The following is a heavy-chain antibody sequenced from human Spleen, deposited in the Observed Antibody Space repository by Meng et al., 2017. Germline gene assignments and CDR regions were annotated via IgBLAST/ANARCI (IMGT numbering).Heavy chain of an antibody. Sequence: ASVKVSCKASGYTFSDYYLHCVRQAPGQGLEWMAWINPKSGDTTYAQKFRGRVTMTRDTSISTASMELSRLRSDDTAVYYCARDQRAPDLWGRGTLVTVSS. J-gene: IGHJ2*01. V-gene: IGHV1-2*02. CDR3: ARDQRAPDL. CDR2: INPKSGDT. CDR1: GYTFSDYY.